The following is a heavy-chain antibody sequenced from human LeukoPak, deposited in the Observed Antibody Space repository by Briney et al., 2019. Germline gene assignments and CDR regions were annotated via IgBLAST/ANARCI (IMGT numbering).Heavy chain of an antibody. V-gene: IGHV3-15*01. CDR1: GFTFSNAW. J-gene: IGHJ4*02. CDR2: IKSKTDGGTT. Sequence: GGSLRLSCAASGFTFSNAWMSWVRQAPGKGLEWVGRIKSKTDGGTTDYAAPVKGRFTISRDDSKNTLYLQMDSLKTEDTAVYYCTTSACTNGVCYTSVDYWGQGTLVTVPS. D-gene: IGHD2-8*01. CDR3: TTSACTNGVCYTSVDY.